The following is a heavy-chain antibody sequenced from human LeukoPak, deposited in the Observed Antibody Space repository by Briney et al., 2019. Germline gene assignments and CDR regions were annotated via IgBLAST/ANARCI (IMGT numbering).Heavy chain of an antibody. D-gene: IGHD3-22*01. CDR1: GYTFTSYA. Sequence: ASVKVSCKASGYTFTSYAMHWVRQAPGQRLEWMGWINADNGNTKYSQKFQGRVTITRDTSASTAYMELSSLRSEDTAVYYCARSPPHYYDSSGYSTAEYFQHWGQGTLVTVSS. J-gene: IGHJ1*01. CDR2: INADNGNT. CDR3: ARSPPHYYDSSGYSTAEYFQH. V-gene: IGHV1-3*01.